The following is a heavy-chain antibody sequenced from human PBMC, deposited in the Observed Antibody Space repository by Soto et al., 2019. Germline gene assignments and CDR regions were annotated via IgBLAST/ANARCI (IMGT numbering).Heavy chain of an antibody. D-gene: IGHD3-16*01. CDR1: GGSFSGYY. Sequence: QVQLQQWGAGLLKPSETLSLTCAVYGGSFSGYYWSWIRQPPGKGLEWIGEINHSGSTNYNPSLMSRVTITVETFKYQFSLKLSSVTAAVTAVYYCARAPMITANYYYYMAVWCKGTTVTVSS. J-gene: IGHJ6*03. CDR2: INHSGST. CDR3: ARAPMITANYYYYMAV. V-gene: IGHV4-34*01.